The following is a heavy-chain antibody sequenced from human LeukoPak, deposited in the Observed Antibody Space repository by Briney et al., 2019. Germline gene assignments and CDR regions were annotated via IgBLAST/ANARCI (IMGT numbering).Heavy chain of an antibody. CDR2: MNPNSGNT. V-gene: IGHV1-8*02. CDR1: GYTFTCHY. J-gene: IGHJ4*02. Sequence: ASVKVSCKASGYTFTCHYIHWVGQATGQGVEGRGWMNPNSGNTGYAQKFQGRVTMTRSTSISTAYMELSSLRFEDTAVYYCTRSVRNGHIDYWGQGTLVTVSS. CDR3: TRSVRNGHIDY. D-gene: IGHD2-21*01.